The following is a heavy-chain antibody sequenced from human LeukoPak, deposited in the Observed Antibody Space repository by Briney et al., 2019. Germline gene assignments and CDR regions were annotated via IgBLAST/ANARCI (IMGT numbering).Heavy chain of an antibody. V-gene: IGHV4-59*01. CDR1: GDSISSYY. CDR3: ARAVSYYYYYVDV. CDR2: IYYSGST. D-gene: IGHD6-19*01. Sequence: PSETLSLTCTVSGDSISSYYWSWIRQPPGKGLEWIGYIYYSGSTNYNPSLKSRVSISLDTSKNQFSLKLSSVTAADPAVYYCARAVSYYYYYVDVWGEGTTVTVSS. J-gene: IGHJ6*03.